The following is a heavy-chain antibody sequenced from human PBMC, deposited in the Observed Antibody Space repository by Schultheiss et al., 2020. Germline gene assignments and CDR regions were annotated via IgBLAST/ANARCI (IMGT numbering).Heavy chain of an antibody. V-gene: IGHV3-48*04. CDR3: ARGDCSGGSCPFDP. CDR1: GFTFSNYS. CDR2: ISSSSTNI. J-gene: IGHJ5*02. Sequence: GESLKISCAASGFTFSNYSINWVRQAPGKGLEWVSYISSSSTNIYYADSVKDRFIISRDNAKNSLYLQMNSLRVEDTAVYYCARGDCSGGSCPFDPWGQGTLVTVSS. D-gene: IGHD2-15*01.